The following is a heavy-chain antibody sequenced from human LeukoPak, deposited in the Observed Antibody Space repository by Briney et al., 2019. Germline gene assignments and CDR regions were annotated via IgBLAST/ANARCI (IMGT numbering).Heavy chain of an antibody. J-gene: IGHJ4*02. CDR1: GFTFDDYG. CDR3: AKGGYSSGWYGDH. Sequence: GRPLRLSCAASGFTFDDYGMHWVRQAPGKGLEWVSGISWNSGTVVYADSVRGRFTISRDNAKNSVYLQMNSLKAEDTALYYCAKGGYSSGWYGDHWGQGTLVTVSS. V-gene: IGHV3-9*01. CDR2: ISWNSGTV. D-gene: IGHD6-19*01.